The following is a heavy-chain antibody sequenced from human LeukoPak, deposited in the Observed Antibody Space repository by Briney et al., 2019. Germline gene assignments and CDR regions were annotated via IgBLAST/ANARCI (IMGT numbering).Heavy chain of an antibody. CDR1: GGSIRSSYYY. CDR2: IYDSGST. CDR3: ARGEIAAASFDP. V-gene: IGHV4-39*01. J-gene: IGHJ5*02. Sequence: SETLSLTCTVSGGSIRSSYYYWGWIRQPPGKGLEWIGSIYDSGSTYYNPSLKSRVTISVDTSKNQFSLKLNSVTAADTAVYYCARGEIAAASFDPWGQGTLVTVSS. D-gene: IGHD6-13*01.